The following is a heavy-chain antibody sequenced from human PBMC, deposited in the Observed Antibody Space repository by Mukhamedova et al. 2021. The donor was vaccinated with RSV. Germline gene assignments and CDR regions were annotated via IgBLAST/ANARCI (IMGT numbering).Heavy chain of an antibody. CDR2: IKSKADGGTT. Sequence: WVRQAPGKGLEWVGRIKSKADGGTTDYPAFVKDRFTISRDDSEETLYLEMGSLKTEDTGIYYCTWGGHYVMDYYFDRWGPGTLVT. V-gene: IGHV3-15*07. CDR3: TWGGHYVMDYYFDR. D-gene: IGHD3/OR15-3a*01. J-gene: IGHJ4*02.